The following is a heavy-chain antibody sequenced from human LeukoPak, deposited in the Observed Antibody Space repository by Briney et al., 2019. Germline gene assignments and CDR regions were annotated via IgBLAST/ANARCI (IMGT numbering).Heavy chain of an antibody. Sequence: GGSLRLSCAASGFTFSSYSMNWVRQAPGKGLEWVSYISSSSSTIYYADSVKGRFTISRDNSKNTLYLQMNSLRAEDTAVYYCARVNSGSYYGYFDYWGQGTLVTVSS. CDR2: ISSSSSTI. J-gene: IGHJ4*02. CDR1: GFTFSSYS. CDR3: ARVNSGSYYGYFDY. V-gene: IGHV3-48*01. D-gene: IGHD1-26*01.